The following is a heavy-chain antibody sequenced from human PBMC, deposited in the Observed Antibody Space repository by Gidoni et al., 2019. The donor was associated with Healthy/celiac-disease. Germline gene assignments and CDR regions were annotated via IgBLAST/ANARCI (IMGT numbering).Heavy chain of an antibody. CDR3: ARGTRLSYYYYMDD. Sequence: TFTSYDINWVRQATGQGLEWMGWMNPNSGNTGYAQKFQGRVTMTRNTSISTAYMELSSLRSEDTAVYYCARGTRLSYYYYMDDWGKGTTVTVSS. D-gene: IGHD6-25*01. J-gene: IGHJ6*03. V-gene: IGHV1-8*01. CDR1: TFTSYD. CDR2: MNPNSGNT.